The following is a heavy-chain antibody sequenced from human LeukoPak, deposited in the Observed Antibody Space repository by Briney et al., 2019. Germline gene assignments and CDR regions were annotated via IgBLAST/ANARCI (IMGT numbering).Heavy chain of an antibody. V-gene: IGHV3-23*01. CDR3: ASQTGTTRALDY. J-gene: IGHJ4*02. CDR2: ISGSGGST. Sequence: PGGSLRLSCAASGFTFSSYAMSWVRQAPEKGLEWVSAISGSGGSTYYADSVKGRFTISRDNSKNTLYLQMNSLRAEDTAVYYCASQTGTTRALDYWGQGTLVTVSS. D-gene: IGHD1-7*01. CDR1: GFTFSSYA.